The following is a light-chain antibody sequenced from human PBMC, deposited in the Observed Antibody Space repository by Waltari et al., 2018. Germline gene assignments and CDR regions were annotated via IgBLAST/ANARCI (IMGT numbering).Light chain of an antibody. CDR2: AVT. CDR3: SSYTNTTLVL. Sequence: SALTQPASASASPGQPTTPSCTGTFYNIRLYDYLSWYQHHPGKAPQLLLYAVTNRPSGISDRFSASRSGNTAALTISDLQPDDEAHYYCSSYTNTTLVLFGGGTKLTVV. V-gene: IGLV2-14*01. J-gene: IGLJ3*02. CDR1: FYNIRLYDY.